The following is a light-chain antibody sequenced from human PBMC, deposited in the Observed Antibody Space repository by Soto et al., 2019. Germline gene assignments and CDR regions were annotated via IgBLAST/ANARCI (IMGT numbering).Light chain of an antibody. CDR2: RDS. Sequence: SYELTQPLSVSVALGQTARITCGGNNIGSKNVYWYQQKPGQAPVLVIYRDSNRPSGIPERFSGSNSGNTATLTISRVQAGDEADYYCQVWDSNTAVFGTGTKLTVL. CDR3: QVWDSNTAV. J-gene: IGLJ1*01. V-gene: IGLV3-9*01. CDR1: NIGSKN.